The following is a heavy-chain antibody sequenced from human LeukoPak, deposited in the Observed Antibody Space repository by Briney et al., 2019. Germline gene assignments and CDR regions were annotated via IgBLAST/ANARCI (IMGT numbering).Heavy chain of an antibody. Sequence: AGGSLRLSCAASGFTVSSNYMSWVRQAPGKGLEWVSVIYSGGSTYYADSVKGRFTISRDNSKNTLYLQMNSLRAEDTAVYYCASGGITGTTPPGFGYYYYMDVWGKGTTVTVSS. V-gene: IGHV3-53*01. CDR2: IYSGGST. J-gene: IGHJ6*03. CDR3: ASGGITGTTPPGFGYYYYMDV. CDR1: GFTVSSNY. D-gene: IGHD1-7*01.